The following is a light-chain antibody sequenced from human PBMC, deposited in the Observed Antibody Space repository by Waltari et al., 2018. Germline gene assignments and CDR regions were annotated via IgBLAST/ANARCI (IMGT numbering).Light chain of an antibody. CDR2: MIT. Sequence: DIVMTKSPLFLPVTPGDPASISCRSSHSLLHSSGNTYLDWYLQKPGQSPQLLIYMITNRASGVPDRFSGSGSGTDFTLKISRVEAEDVGIYYCMQARQTPWTFGQGTRVEIK. CDR3: MQARQTPWT. J-gene: IGKJ1*01. V-gene: IGKV2-28*01. CDR1: HSLLHSSGNTY.